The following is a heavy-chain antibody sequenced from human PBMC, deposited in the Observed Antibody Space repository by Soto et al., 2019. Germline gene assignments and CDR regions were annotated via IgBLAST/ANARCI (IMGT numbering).Heavy chain of an antibody. V-gene: IGHV3-74*01. J-gene: IGHJ2*01. CDR1: GFTFSNYW. CDR3: ASSISVAGTDWYCDL. D-gene: IGHD6-19*01. CDR2: ISGDATST. Sequence: EVQLVETGGGSVQRGGSLRLSCAASGFTFSNYWMHWVRQAPGKGLVWVSRISGDATSTSYADSVQGRFSISRDNAKNTWYLQMSSLRAEDTAVYYCASSISVAGTDWYCDLWGRGTLVTVSS.